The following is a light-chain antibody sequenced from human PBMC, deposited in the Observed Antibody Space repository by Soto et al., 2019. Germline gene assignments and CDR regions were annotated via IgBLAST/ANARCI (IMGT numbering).Light chain of an antibody. CDR2: DAT. Sequence: EIVLTQSPATLSLSPGERATLSCRASQSVRSYLAWYQQKPGQAPRLLIYDATIRATGIPGRFSGSGSGTDFTLTISSLEPEDFAVYYCQQRSNWPPWTFGQGTKVEIK. V-gene: IGKV3-11*01. CDR3: QQRSNWPPWT. CDR1: QSVRSY. J-gene: IGKJ1*01.